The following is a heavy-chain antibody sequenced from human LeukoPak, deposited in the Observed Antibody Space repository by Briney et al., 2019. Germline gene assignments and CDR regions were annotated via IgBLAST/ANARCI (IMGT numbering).Heavy chain of an antibody. CDR2: IRGKALGWTT. CDR3: STDFWRLGFDY. D-gene: IGHD3-3*01. CDR1: GFPFSSYW. Sequence: PGGSLRLSCVASGFPFSSYWMTWVRQAPGKGLEWVGFIRGKALGWTTEYAASVKGRFSMSRDDSKNIAYLQMDNLKTEDTAVYYCSTDFWRLGFDYWGQGTLVTVSS. V-gene: IGHV3-49*04. J-gene: IGHJ4*02.